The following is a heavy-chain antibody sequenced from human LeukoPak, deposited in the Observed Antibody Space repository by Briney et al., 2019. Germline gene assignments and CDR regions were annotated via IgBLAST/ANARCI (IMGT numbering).Heavy chain of an antibody. V-gene: IGHV3-30-3*01. CDR1: GFTFSSYA. D-gene: IGHD2-21*01. Sequence: PGGSLRLSCAASGFTFSSYAMHWVRQAPGKGLEWVAVISYDGSNKYYADSVKGRFTISRDNSKNTLYLQMNSLRAEDTAAYYCARSSGYSPASYWGQGTLVTVSS. J-gene: IGHJ4*02. CDR2: ISYDGSNK. CDR3: ARSSGYSPASY.